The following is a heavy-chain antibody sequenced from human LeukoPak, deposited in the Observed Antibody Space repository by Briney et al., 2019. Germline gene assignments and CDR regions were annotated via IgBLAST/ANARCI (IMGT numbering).Heavy chain of an antibody. D-gene: IGHD5-24*01. V-gene: IGHV1-46*01. J-gene: IGHJ6*02. CDR1: GYTLTSYY. Sequence: ASVKVSCKASGYTLTSYYLHWVRQAPGQGLEWMATINPSGGSTSHAQKFQGRVTMTRDTSASTVYMELSSLRSEDTAVYYCASVYKHGMDVWGQGTTVTVS. CDR2: INPSGGST. CDR3: ASVYKHGMDV.